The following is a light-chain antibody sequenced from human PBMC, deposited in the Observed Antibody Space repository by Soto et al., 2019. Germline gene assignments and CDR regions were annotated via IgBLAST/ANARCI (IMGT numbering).Light chain of an antibody. CDR3: HQNVISPWP. J-gene: IGKJ1*01. CDR1: QSVSSN. CDR2: GAS. V-gene: IGKV3D-15*02. Sequence: IVMMQTPAALSVCTGERATLSCRPSQSVSSNLAWYQQKPGQAPRLLIYGASNRATGIPDRFSGSGSGTDFTLSICSLETEDFAVYYCHQNVISPWPFAQGTKVDIK.